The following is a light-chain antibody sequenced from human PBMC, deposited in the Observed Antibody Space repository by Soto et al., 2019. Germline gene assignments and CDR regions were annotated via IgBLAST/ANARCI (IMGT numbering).Light chain of an antibody. V-gene: IGKV1-5*03. J-gene: IGKJ1*01. CDR1: QSISTY. Sequence: DIQMTQSPSTLSASVGDRVTITCRASQSISTYLVWYQQKPGKAPKLLIYKASSLESGVPSRFSGSGSGTEFTLTISSLQPDDFATYYCQQYNSYRWTFGLGTKVE. CDR3: QQYNSYRWT. CDR2: KAS.